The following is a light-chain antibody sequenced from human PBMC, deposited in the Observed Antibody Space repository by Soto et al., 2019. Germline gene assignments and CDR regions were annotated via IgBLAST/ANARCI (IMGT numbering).Light chain of an antibody. J-gene: IGLJ2*01. V-gene: IGLV2-14*01. Sequence: QSALTQPASVSGSPGQSITISCTGTSSAVGGNNYVSWYQQHPGKAPKLMTYDDSNRPSGVSERFSGSKSGNTASLTISGRQAEDEADYYGSSYTSSSTPYVVFGGGTKLTVL. CDR2: DDS. CDR1: SSAVGGNNY. CDR3: SSYTSSSTPYVV.